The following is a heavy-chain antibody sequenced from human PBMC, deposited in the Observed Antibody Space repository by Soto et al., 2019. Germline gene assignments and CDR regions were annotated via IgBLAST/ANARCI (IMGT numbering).Heavy chain of an antibody. D-gene: IGHD1-20*01. CDR3: TGETVAGINGLDY. CDR2: ISVSDAFI. V-gene: IGHV3-23*01. CDR1: GFNVGAFA. J-gene: IGHJ4*02. Sequence: PGGSLRLSCAASGFNVGAFAVNWVRQAPGKGLEWVSGISVSDAFIYSADSVRGRFSISRDASENILYLQMNSLRVDDTALFYCTGETVAGINGLDYWGPGSLVTGSS.